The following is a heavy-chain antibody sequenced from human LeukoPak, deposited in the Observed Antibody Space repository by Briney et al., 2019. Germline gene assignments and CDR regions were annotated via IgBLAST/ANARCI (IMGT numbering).Heavy chain of an antibody. D-gene: IGHD3-22*01. CDR1: GFSISSYY. CDR3: SGESYDSSGVH. J-gene: IGHJ4*02. CDR2: IYHSGST. V-gene: IGHV4-59*01. Sequence: SETLSLTCTVSGFSISSYYWSWIRQPPGKGLEWIGYIYHSGSTNYNPSLKSRVTISVDTSKNQFSLKLSSVTAADTAVYYCSGESYDSSGVHWGQGTLVTVSS.